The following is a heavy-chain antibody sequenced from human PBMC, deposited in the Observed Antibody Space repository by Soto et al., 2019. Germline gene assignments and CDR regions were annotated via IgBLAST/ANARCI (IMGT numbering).Heavy chain of an antibody. CDR3: TTPRIAARLRYYYVMDV. V-gene: IGHV3-15*07. CDR2: IKSKTDGGTT. D-gene: IGHD6-6*01. CDR1: GFTFSNAW. J-gene: IGHJ6*02. Sequence: GGSLRLSCAASGFTFSNAWMNWVRQAPGKGLEWVGRIKSKTDGGTTDYAAPVKGRFTISRDDSKNTLYLQMNSLKTEDTAVYYCTTPRIAARLRYYYVMDVWGQGTTVTVSS.